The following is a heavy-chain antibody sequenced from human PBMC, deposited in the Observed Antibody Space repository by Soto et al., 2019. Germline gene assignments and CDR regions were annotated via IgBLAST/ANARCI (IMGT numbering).Heavy chain of an antibody. Sequence: EVQLVESGGGLVQPGRSLRLSCAASGFTFSSYWMHWVRRAPGRGLVWVSHVNSDGSTTSYADSVEGRFTISRDNAKNTLYLQMNSRRAEYTAVYYCVRDDFGLGIDFWGLGTLVTVSS. D-gene: IGHD1-26*01. CDR2: VNSDGSTT. CDR1: GFTFSSYW. V-gene: IGHV3-74*01. J-gene: IGHJ4*02. CDR3: VRDDFGLGIDF.